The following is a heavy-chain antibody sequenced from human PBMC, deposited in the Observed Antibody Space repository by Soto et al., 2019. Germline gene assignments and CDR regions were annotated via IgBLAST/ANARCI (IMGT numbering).Heavy chain of an antibody. CDR2: ISGSGGST. D-gene: IGHD3-3*01. J-gene: IGHJ4*02. CDR1: GFTFSSYA. V-gene: IGHV3-23*01. CDR3: AKLPLYYDFWSGYFDY. Sequence: LRLSCAASGFTFSSYAMGWVRQAPGKGLEWVSAISGSGGSTYYADSVKGRFTISRDNSKNTLYLQMNSLRAEDTAVYYCAKLPLYYDFWSGYFDYWGQGTLVTVS.